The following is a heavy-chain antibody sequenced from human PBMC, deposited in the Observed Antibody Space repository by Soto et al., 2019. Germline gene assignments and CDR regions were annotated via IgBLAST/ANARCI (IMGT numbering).Heavy chain of an antibody. CDR3: ARMEGIAVANVDY. CDR1: GFTFSSYA. CDR2: ISGSGGST. V-gene: IGHV3-23*01. Sequence: EVQLLESGGGLVQPGGSLRLSCAASGFTFSSYAMSWVRQAPGKGLEWVSAISGSGGSTSYADSVKGRFTISRDNSKNTLYLHMNSLRAEDTAVYYCARMEGIAVANVDYWGQGTLVTVSS. J-gene: IGHJ4*02. D-gene: IGHD6-19*01.